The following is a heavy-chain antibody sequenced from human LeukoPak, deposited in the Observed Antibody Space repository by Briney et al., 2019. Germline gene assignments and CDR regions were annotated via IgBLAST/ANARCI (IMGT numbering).Heavy chain of an antibody. CDR3: ASSPRQWLVQGNFDY. J-gene: IGHJ4*02. Sequence: PGGSLRLSCAASGFTFSSYWMHWVRQAPGKGLVWVSRINSDGSSTSYADSVKGRFTISRDNAKNTLYLQMNSLRAEDTAVYYCASSPRQWLVQGNFDYWGQGTLVTVSS. D-gene: IGHD6-19*01. V-gene: IGHV3-74*01. CDR1: GFTFSSYW. CDR2: INSDGSST.